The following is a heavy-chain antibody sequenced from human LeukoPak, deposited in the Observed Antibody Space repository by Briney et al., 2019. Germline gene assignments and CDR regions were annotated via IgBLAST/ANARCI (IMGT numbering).Heavy chain of an antibody. D-gene: IGHD3-22*01. CDR2: ISGSGGST. CDR1: GFTFSSYA. CDR3: AKASKTAYDSSGYYYFDY. V-gene: IGHV3-23*01. J-gene: IGHJ4*02. Sequence: GGSLRLSCAASGFTFSSYAMGWVRQAPGKGLEWVSAISGSGGSTYYADSGKGRFTISRDNAKNTLYLQMTSLRAEDTAVYYCAKASKTAYDSSGYYYFDYWGQGTLVTVSS.